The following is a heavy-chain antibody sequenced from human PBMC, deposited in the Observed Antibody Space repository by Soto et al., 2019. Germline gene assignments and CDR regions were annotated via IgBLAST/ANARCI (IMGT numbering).Heavy chain of an antibody. J-gene: IGHJ6*02. Sequence: LETLSLTCLVSGFPISSPYSWGWIRQPPGKGLEWIGSISHTGTTSYSPSLTSRTSISVDTSKNQVSLKLTSVTAADTAVYFCARVTMVIRGSDPFGMDVWGHGTTVTVSS. CDR1: GFPISSPYS. V-gene: IGHV4-38-2*02. CDR2: ISHTGTT. CDR3: ARVTMVIRGSDPFGMDV. D-gene: IGHD4-17*01.